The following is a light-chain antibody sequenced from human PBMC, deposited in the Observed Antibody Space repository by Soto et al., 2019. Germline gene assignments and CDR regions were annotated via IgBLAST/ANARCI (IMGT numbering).Light chain of an antibody. CDR2: DAS. V-gene: IGKV3-15*01. Sequence: EIVMTQSPVTLSVSPGERATLSCRASQTIRSDLAWYQQKPGQAPRLLISDASTRATSIPARFNGSGSGTEFTLAISSLQSEDFAIYYCHQYNTWPLTFGGGNKVEIK. J-gene: IGKJ4*01. CDR3: HQYNTWPLT. CDR1: QTIRSD.